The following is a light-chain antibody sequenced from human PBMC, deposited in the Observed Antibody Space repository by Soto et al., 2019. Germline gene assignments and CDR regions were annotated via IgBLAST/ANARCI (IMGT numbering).Light chain of an antibody. CDR1: QSISYS. J-gene: IGKJ1*01. CDR2: TSS. V-gene: IGKV1-39*01. Sequence: DIQMTQSPSSLSASVGESVTFTCRASQSISYSLNWFQQKPGKAPSLLIYTSSNLQTGVPSRFSGSGSGTHFTLTINSLQPEDFATYYCQQSYNTPRTFGQGTKVDIK. CDR3: QQSYNTPRT.